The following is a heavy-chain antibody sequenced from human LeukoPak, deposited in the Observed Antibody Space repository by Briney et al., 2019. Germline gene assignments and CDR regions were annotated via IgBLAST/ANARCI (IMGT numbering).Heavy chain of an antibody. CDR2: INHSGST. J-gene: IGHJ4*02. D-gene: IGHD3-10*01. V-gene: IGHV4-34*01. CDR1: GGSFSGYY. Sequence: SETLSLTCAVYGGSFSGYYWSWIRQPPGKGLEWIGEINHSGSTNYNPSLKSRVTISVDTSKNQFSLKLSSVTAADTAVYYCARWYYYGSGSSDYWGQGTLVTVSS. CDR3: ARWYYYGSGSSDY.